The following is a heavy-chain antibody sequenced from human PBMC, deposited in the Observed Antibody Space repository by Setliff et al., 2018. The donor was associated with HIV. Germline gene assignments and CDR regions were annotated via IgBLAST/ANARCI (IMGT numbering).Heavy chain of an antibody. CDR3: ARDAYGDSYFDY. CDR2: ITSTSRYI. D-gene: IGHD4-17*01. J-gene: IGHJ4*02. V-gene: IGHV3-21*01. Sequence: PGGSLRLSCAASGFTFSKFSMSWVRQAPGKGLEWVSSITSTSRYIDYADSLRGRFTISRDNARNSLSLHLRALGAEDTAIYYCARDAYGDSYFDYWGKGTLVTVSS. CDR1: GFTFSKFS.